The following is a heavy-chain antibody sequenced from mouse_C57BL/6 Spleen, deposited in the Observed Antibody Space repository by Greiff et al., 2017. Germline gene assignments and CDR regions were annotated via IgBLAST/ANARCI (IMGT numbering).Heavy chain of an antibody. CDR2: IYPGDGDT. CDR1: GYAFSSSW. D-gene: IGHD2-3*01. CDR3: ARFDGHYGWIDY. J-gene: IGHJ4*01. Sequence: QVHVKQSGAELVKPGASVKISCTASGYAFSSSWMNWVKQRPGKGLEWIGQIYPGDGDTNYNGKFKGKATLTADKSSSTAYMQLSSLTSEDSAVYFCARFDGHYGWIDYWGQGTSVTVSS. V-gene: IGHV1-80*01.